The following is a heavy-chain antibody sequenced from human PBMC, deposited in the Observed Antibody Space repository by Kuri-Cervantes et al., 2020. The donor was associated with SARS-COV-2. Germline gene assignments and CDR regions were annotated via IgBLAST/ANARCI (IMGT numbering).Heavy chain of an antibody. D-gene: IGHD3-10*01. CDR2: IYYSGST. J-gene: IGHJ4*02. Sequence: SETLSLTCAVYGGSFSGYYWSRIRQPPGKGLEWIGYIYYSGSTNYNPSLKSRVTISVDTSKNQSSLKLSSVTAADTAVYYCARFRWFGELPTYYFDYWGQGTLVTVSS. CDR3: ARFRWFGELPTYYFDY. CDR1: GGSFSGYY. V-gene: IGHV4-59*01.